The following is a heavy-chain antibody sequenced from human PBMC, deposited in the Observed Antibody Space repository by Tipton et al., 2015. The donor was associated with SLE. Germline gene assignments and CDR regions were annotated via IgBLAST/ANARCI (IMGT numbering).Heavy chain of an antibody. J-gene: IGHJ3*02. Sequence: TLSLTCTVSGGSISSGGYYWGWIRQPPGKGLEWIGNIYHSGSTHYNPSLKSRVTISIDTSKNRFSLKLSSVTAADTAVYYCARRTIFGVVQNVFDIWGQGTMVTVSS. CDR3: ARRTIFGVVQNVFDI. D-gene: IGHD3-3*01. CDR2: IYHSGST. CDR1: GGSISSGGYY. V-gene: IGHV4-39*07.